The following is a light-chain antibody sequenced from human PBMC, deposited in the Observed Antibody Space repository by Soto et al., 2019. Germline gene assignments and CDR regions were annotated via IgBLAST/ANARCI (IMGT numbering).Light chain of an antibody. CDR1: QSVSSSY. CDR3: QQYGSSAWT. J-gene: IGKJ1*01. V-gene: IGKV3-20*01. Sequence: EIVLTQSPGTLSLSPGESATLSCRASQSVSSSYLAWYQQKPGQAPRLLIYGASSRATGIPDRFSGSGSGKDFTLTISRLEPEDFAVYYCQQYGSSAWTFGQGTKVQI. CDR2: GAS.